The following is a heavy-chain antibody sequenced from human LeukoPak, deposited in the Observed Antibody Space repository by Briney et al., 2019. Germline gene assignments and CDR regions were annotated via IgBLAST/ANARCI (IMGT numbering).Heavy chain of an antibody. J-gene: IGHJ4*02. Sequence: GGSLRLSCVVSGFTLSSRWMMWVRQAPGEGLEWMTNINRDGSEKNYVDSVKGRFTITRDNAENSLYLQMNSLKVEDSAIYYCATYDSWSGYNIAYWGQGTLVTVAS. V-gene: IGHV3-7*03. CDR1: GFTLSSRW. CDR3: ATYDSWSGYNIAY. CDR2: INRDGSEK. D-gene: IGHD3-3*01.